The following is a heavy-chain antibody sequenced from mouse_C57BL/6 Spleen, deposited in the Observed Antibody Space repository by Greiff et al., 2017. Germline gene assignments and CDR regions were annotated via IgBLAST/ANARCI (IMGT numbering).Heavy chain of an antibody. CDR1: GYTFTSYW. J-gene: IGHJ2*01. CDR3: ARCDYYGSSWWYFDV. Sequence: QVQLQQPGAELVKPGASVKMSCKASGYTFTSYWITWVKQRPGQGLEWIGDIYPGSGSTNYNEKFKSKATLTVDTSSSTAYMQLSSLTSEDSAVXSCARCDYYGSSWWYFDVWGPGTTLTVSS. V-gene: IGHV1-55*01. D-gene: IGHD1-1*01. CDR2: IYPGSGST.